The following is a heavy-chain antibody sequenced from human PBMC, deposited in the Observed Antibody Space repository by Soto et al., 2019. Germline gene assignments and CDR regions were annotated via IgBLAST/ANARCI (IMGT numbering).Heavy chain of an antibody. V-gene: IGHV4-4*02. Sequence: NPSETLSLTCAVSGGSISSSNWWSWVRQPPGKGLEWIGEIYHSGSTNYNPSLKSRVTISVDKSKNQFSLKLSSVTAADTAVYYCARGLGTTPNYYYYYGMDVWGQGTTVTVSS. D-gene: IGHD3-16*01. CDR2: IYHSGST. J-gene: IGHJ6*02. CDR1: GGSISSSNW. CDR3: ARGLGTTPNYYYYYGMDV.